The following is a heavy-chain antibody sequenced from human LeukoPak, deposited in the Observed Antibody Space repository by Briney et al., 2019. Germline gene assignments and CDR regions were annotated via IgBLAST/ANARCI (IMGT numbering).Heavy chain of an antibody. CDR3: ARERVDTALVLNWFDP. CDR2: IYYSGST. J-gene: IGHJ5*02. Sequence: PSETLSLTCTVSGGSISSGGYYWSWIRQHPGKGLEWIGYIYYSGSTYYNPSLKSRVTISVDTSKNQFSLKLSYVTAADTAVYYCARERVDTALVLNWFDPWGQGTVVTVCS. V-gene: IGHV4-31*03. CDR1: GGSISSGGYY. D-gene: IGHD5-18*01.